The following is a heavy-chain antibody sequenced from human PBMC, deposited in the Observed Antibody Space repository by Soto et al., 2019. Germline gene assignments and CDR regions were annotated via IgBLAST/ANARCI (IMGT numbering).Heavy chain of an antibody. J-gene: IGHJ6*02. Sequence: GSLRLSCVASGFTFSDYAMAWVRQSPGKGLEWVSSISGSGGSTYYADSVKGRFTISRDNSKNTVFLQMNSLRAEDTAVYYCAKDHGMDVWGQGATVTVSS. CDR3: AKDHGMDV. CDR2: ISGSGGST. CDR1: GFTFSDYA. V-gene: IGHV3-23*01.